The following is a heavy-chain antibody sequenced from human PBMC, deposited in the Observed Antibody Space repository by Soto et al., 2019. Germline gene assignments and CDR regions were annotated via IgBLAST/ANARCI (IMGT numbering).Heavy chain of an antibody. Sequence: QVQLQESGPGLVKPSETLSLTCAVSGVSISTYSWTWVRQPPGKGLEWIGYGYHTGVTSYSPSLRNRVSISVDTSKNQFSLSLTSVTAADTALYYCARGRDIWRAWGQGTLVTVSS. CDR1: GVSISTYS. V-gene: IGHV4-59*01. CDR3: ARGRDIWRA. J-gene: IGHJ4*02. CDR2: GYHTGVT.